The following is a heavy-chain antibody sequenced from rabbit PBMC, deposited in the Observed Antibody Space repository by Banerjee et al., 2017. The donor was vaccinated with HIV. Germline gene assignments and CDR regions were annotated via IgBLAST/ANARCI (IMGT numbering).Heavy chain of an antibody. D-gene: IGHD1-1*01. J-gene: IGHJ4*01. CDR1: GFSFSSSYY. Sequence: QSLEESGGDLVKPGASLTLTCTASGFSFSSSYYMCWVRQAPGKGLEWIACIYAGSSGSTYYASWAKGRFTISKASSTTVTLQVTSLTAADTATYFCARDDAGRVGGSGGFDLELWGPGTLVTVS. CDR3: ARDDAGRVGGSGGFDLEL. V-gene: IGHV1S40*01. CDR2: IYAGSSGST.